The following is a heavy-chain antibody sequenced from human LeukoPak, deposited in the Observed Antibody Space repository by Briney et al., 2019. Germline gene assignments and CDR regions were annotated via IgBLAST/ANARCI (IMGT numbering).Heavy chain of an antibody. D-gene: IGHD1-14*01. CDR3: ATGGAATEYYFDY. CDR2: IYTSGST. CDR1: GGSISSDY. J-gene: IGHJ4*02. Sequence: SETLSLTCTVSGGSISSDYWSWIRQPAGKGVEWIGRIYTSGSTNYNPSLKSRVTISVDKSKNQFSLKLSSVTAADTAVYYCATGGAATEYYFDYWGQGTLVTVSS. V-gene: IGHV4-4*07.